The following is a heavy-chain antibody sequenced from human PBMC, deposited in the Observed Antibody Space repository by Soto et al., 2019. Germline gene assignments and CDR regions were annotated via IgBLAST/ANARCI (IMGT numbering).Heavy chain of an antibody. CDR2: IYYSGST. V-gene: IGHV4-59*01. D-gene: IGHD3-10*01. J-gene: IGHJ4*02. CDR1: GGSISSYY. CDR3: ARISGSWDFDY. Sequence: SETLSLTCTVSGGSISSYYWSWSRQPPGKGLEWIGYIYYSGSTNYNPSLKSRVTISVDTSKNQFSLKLSSVTAADPAVYYCARISGSWDFDYWGQGPLVIVSS.